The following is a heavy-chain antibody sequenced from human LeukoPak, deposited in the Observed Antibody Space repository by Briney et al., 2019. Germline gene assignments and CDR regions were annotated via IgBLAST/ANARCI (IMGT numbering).Heavy chain of an antibody. Sequence: ASVKFSCKASGYTFTSYYMHWVRQAPRQGLEWMGIINPSGGSTTYAQKLQGRVTMTRDTSTSTVYMELSSLRSEDTAVYYCARGYGDYAYWGQGTLVTVSS. V-gene: IGHV1-46*01. J-gene: IGHJ4*02. CDR1: GYTFTSYY. CDR2: INPSGGST. CDR3: ARGYGDYAY. D-gene: IGHD4-17*01.